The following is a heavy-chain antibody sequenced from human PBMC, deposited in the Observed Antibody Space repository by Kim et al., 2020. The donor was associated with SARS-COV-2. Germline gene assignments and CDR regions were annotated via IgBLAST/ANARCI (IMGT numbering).Heavy chain of an antibody. V-gene: IGHV3-23*01. Sequence: GGSLRLSCAVSGFTFSSFAMSWVRQAPGKGLEYVSAIGNSAATTYYADSVKGRFTISRDNSKNTLYLQMNSLRAEDTAVYYCAKGGTTEGINCSTYYFD. CDR2: IGNSAATT. CDR1: GFTFSSFA. J-gene: IGHJ4*01. D-gene: IGHD4-17*01. CDR3: AKGGTTEGINCSTYYFD.